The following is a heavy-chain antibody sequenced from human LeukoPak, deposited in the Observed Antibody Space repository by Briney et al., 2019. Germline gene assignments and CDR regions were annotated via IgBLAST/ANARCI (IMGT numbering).Heavy chain of an antibody. Sequence: PGGSLRLSCAASGFTFSSYAMSWVRQAPGKGLEWVSAISGSGGSTYYADSVKGRFTISRDNSKNTLYLQTNSLRAKDTAVYYCAKGRTVTTAGVDYWGQGTLVTVSS. CDR2: ISGSGGST. CDR1: GFTFSSYA. CDR3: AKGRTVTTAGVDY. D-gene: IGHD4-17*01. J-gene: IGHJ4*02. V-gene: IGHV3-23*01.